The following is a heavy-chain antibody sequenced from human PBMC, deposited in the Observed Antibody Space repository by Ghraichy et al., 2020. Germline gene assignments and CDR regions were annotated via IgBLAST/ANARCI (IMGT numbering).Heavy chain of an antibody. J-gene: IGHJ2*01. CDR2: ISYDGSAQ. Sequence: SCAASGFTFSTYGMHWVRQAPGKGLEWVAVISYDGSAQYFADSVRGRSTISRDNSKNTLYLQMNSLRPEDTAVYYCAKEGFSRVSDWHFDLWGRGILVTVSS. CDR1: GFTFSTYG. V-gene: IGHV3-30*18. D-gene: IGHD1-26*01. CDR3: AKEGFSRVSDWHFDL.